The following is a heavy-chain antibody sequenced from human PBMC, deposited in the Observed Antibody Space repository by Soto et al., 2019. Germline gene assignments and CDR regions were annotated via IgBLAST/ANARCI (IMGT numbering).Heavy chain of an antibody. CDR2: IYYSGST. D-gene: IGHD6-13*01. CDR1: GGSISSSSYY. J-gene: IGHJ4*02. CDR3: ARQLIKQQLVGGSVY. Sequence: SETLSLTCTVSGGSISSSSYYWGWIRQPPGKGLEWIGSIYYSGSTYYNPSLKSRVTISVDTSKNQFSLKLSSVTAADTAVYYCARQLIKQQLVGGSVYWGQGTLVTVSS. V-gene: IGHV4-39*01.